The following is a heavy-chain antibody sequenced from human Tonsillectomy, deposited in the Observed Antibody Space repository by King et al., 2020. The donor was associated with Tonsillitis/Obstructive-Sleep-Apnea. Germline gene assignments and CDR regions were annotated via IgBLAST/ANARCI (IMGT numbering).Heavy chain of an antibody. V-gene: IGHV7-4-1*02. CDR3: GRPPLAYCSGGSCYLGPFDY. CDR2: INTITGNP. D-gene: IGHD2-15*01. CDR1: GYTFTSYA. J-gene: IGHJ4*02. Sequence: VQLVQSGSELKKPGASVKVSCKASGYTFTSYAMNWVRQAPGQGLEWMGWINTITGNPTYAQGFTGRFVFSLDTSVSTAYLQISSLEAEDTAVYYCGRPPLAYCSGGSCYLGPFDYWGQGTLVAVSS.